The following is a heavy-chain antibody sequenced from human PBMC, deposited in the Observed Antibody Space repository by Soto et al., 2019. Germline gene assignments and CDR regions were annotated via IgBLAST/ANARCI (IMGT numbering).Heavy chain of an antibody. Sequence: GGSLRLSCAASGFTFSSYAMSWVRQAPGKGLEWVSAISGSGGSTYYADSVKGRFTISRDNSKNTLYLQMNSLRAEDTAVYYCAKYHMITFGGVIVGAAFDIWGQGTMVPVS. CDR1: GFTFSSYA. J-gene: IGHJ3*02. D-gene: IGHD3-16*02. V-gene: IGHV3-23*01. CDR2: ISGSGGST. CDR3: AKYHMITFGGVIVGAAFDI.